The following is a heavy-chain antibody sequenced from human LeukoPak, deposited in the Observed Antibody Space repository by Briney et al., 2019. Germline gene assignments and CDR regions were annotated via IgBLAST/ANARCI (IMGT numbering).Heavy chain of an antibody. CDR1: GFTFSSYW. J-gene: IGHJ4*02. Sequence: GGSLRLSCAASGFTFSSYWMSWVRQAPGKGLEWVANIKQDGSERNYVDSVKGRFTISRDNSKNTLYLQMNSLRPEDTAVYYCAKDQAPYCGGDCPDYFDCWGQGTLVTVSS. D-gene: IGHD2-21*02. V-gene: IGHV3-7*01. CDR3: AKDQAPYCGGDCPDYFDC. CDR2: IKQDGSER.